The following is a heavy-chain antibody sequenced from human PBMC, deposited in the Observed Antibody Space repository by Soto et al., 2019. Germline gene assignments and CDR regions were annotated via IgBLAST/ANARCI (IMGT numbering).Heavy chain of an antibody. D-gene: IGHD3-10*01. V-gene: IGHV4-34*01. Sequence: SATLSLTCAVYGGSFSGYYWSWIRQPPGKGLEWIGEINHSGSTNYNPSLKSRVTISVDTSKNQFSLKLSSVTAADTAVYYCARRRLMVRGFDYWGQGTLVTVSS. CDR1: GGSFSGYY. CDR2: INHSGST. CDR3: ARRRLMVRGFDY. J-gene: IGHJ4*02.